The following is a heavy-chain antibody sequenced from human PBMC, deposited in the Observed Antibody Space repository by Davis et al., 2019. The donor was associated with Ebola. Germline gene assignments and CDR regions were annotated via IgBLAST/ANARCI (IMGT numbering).Heavy chain of an antibody. CDR1: GGTFSSYA. CDR2: IIPIFGTA. D-gene: IGHD5-12*01. Sequence: SAKVSCKASGGTFSSYAISWVRQAPGQGLEWMGGIIPIFGTANYAQKFQGRVTITADESTSTAYMKLSSLRAEDTAVYYCARDRVGVATIYYYYGMDVWGQGTTVTVSS. CDR3: ARDRVGVATIYYYYGMDV. V-gene: IGHV1-69*13. J-gene: IGHJ6*02.